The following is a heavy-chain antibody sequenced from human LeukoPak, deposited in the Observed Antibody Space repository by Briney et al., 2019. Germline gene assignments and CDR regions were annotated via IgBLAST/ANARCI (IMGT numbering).Heavy chain of an antibody. D-gene: IGHD7-27*01. J-gene: IGHJ4*02. CDR2: VDPEDGEA. V-gene: IGHV1-69-2*01. Sequence: ASVKVSCKVSGYTFTDYYMHWVQQAPGKGLEWMGLVDPEDGEAIYAEKFQGRVTITADTSTDTAYMELSSLRSEDTAVYYCAKDRGLTGDLRGFDYWGQGTLVTVSS. CDR1: GYTFTDYY. CDR3: AKDRGLTGDLRGFDY.